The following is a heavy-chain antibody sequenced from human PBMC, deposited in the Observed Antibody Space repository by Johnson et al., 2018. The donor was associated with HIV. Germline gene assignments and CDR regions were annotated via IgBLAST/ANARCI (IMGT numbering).Heavy chain of an antibody. V-gene: IGHV3-66*01. Sequence: VQLVESGGGLVQPGGSLRLSCAASGFPVSSNYMSWVRQAPGKGLEWVSVIYTGGHTYYANSVKDRFTISRDISKNTLYLQMNSLRPGDTAVYYCVRGGSDAFDIWGQGTMVTVSS. J-gene: IGHJ3*02. CDR3: VRGGSDAFDI. CDR1: GFPVSSNY. CDR2: IYTGGHT. D-gene: IGHD3-10*01.